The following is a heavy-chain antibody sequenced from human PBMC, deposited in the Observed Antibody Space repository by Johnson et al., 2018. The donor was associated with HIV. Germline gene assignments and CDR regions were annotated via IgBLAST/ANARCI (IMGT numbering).Heavy chain of an antibody. J-gene: IGHJ3*02. CDR1: GFTFSDYY. CDR2: ISSSGSTI. Sequence: QMLLVESGGGLVKPGGSLRLSCAASGFTFSDYYMSWIRQAPGKGLEWVSYISSSGSTIYYADSVKGRFTISRDNAKNSLYLQMNSLKTEDTAVYYCASLAYCGGDCYRTYHDAFDIWGQGTMVTVSS. D-gene: IGHD2-21*02. CDR3: ASLAYCGGDCYRTYHDAFDI. V-gene: IGHV3-11*01.